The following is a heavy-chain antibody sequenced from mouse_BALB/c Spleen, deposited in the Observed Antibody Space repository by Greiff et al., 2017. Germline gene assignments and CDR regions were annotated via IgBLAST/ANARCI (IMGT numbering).Heavy chain of an antibody. CDR2: IYPSDSYT. J-gene: IGHJ1*01. V-gene: IGHV1-69*02. CDR1: GYTFTSYW. D-gene: IGHD2-2*01. Sequence: VQLQQPGAELVRPGASVKLSCKASGYTFTSYWINWVKQRPGQGLEWIGNIYPSDSYTNYNQKFKDKATLTVDKSSSTAYMQLSSPTSEDSAVYYCTRGGVDGYDSYWYFDVWGAGTTVTVSS. CDR3: TRGGVDGYDSYWYFDV.